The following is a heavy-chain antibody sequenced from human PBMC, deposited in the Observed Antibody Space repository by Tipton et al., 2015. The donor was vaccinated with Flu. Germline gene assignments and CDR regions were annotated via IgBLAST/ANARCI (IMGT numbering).Heavy chain of an antibody. CDR2: IYPSGNT. V-gene: IGHV4-4*07. CDR3: ARSGSYHHYYFDL. J-gene: IGHJ2*01. CDR1: GGSLSSYF. Sequence: TLSLTCTVSGGSLSSYFWSWIRQPAGKGLEWIGRIYPSGNTNYNPSLQSRVTMSVDTSRNQFSLSLTSVTAVDAAIYYCARSGSYHHYYFDLWGRGTLVSVSS. D-gene: IGHD1-26*01.